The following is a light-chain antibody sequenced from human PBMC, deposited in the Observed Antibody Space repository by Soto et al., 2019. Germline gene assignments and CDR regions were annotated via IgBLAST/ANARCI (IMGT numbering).Light chain of an antibody. J-gene: IGKJ5*01. CDR3: QQYENWPSIT. Sequence: EIVMTQSPATLSVSPGEGATLSCRASQNIRTKLAWYQQKPGQAPRLLISGASTSATGIPVRFSGSGSGTEFALAIGSLQSEDFAVYYCQQYENWPSITFGQGTRLEIK. CDR2: GAS. V-gene: IGKV3-15*01. CDR1: QNIRTK.